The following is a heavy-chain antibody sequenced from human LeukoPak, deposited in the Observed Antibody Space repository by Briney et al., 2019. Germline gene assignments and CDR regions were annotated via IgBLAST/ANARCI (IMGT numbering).Heavy chain of an antibody. Sequence: GGSLRFSCAASGFAFSNAWMSWVRQAPGKGLEWVGRIKSKTDGGTTDYAAPVKGRFTISRDDSKNTLYLQMNSLKTEDTAVYYCTTPQAVAGTENDYWGQGTLVTVSS. J-gene: IGHJ4*02. CDR3: TTPQAVAGTENDY. CDR2: IKSKTDGGTT. CDR1: GFAFSNAW. V-gene: IGHV3-15*01. D-gene: IGHD6-19*01.